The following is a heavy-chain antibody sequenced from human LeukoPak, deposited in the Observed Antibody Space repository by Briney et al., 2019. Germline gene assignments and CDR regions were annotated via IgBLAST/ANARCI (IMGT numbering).Heavy chain of an antibody. V-gene: IGHV1-2*02. CDR3: ARDRVATWSFDY. CDR2: INPNSGGT. J-gene: IGHJ4*02. D-gene: IGHD5-12*01. Sequence: ASVKVSCKASGYTFTGYYMHWVRQAPGQALEWMGWINPNSGGTNYAQKFQGRVTMTRDTSISTAYMELSRLRSDDTAVYYCARDRVATWSFDYWGQGTLVTVSS. CDR1: GYTFTGYY.